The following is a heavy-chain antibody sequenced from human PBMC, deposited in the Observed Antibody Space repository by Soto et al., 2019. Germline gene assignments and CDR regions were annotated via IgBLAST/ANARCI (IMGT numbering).Heavy chain of an antibody. Sequence: VQLQQWGAGLFKSSETVSLTCAVYGGSLSGYYWSWIRQTPGKRLEWIGDTNQGGSGNYTPSLKSRGTLSLDPSKNQFSLKLNSVIAADTAVYYCARYSSSCSKYLQYWGRGTPVTVSS. CDR1: GGSLSGYY. V-gene: IGHV4-34*01. CDR3: ARYSSSCSKYLQY. J-gene: IGHJ1*01. CDR2: TNQGGSG. D-gene: IGHD6-19*01.